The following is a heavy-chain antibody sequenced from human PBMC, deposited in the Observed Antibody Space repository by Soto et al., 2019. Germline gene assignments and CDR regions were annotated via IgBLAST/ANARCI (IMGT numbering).Heavy chain of an antibody. CDR1: GFSFSDYY. J-gene: IGHJ5*02. V-gene: IGHV3-11*05. Sequence: QVQLVESGGGLVKPGGSLRLSCAASGFSFSDYYMSWIRQAPGKGLEWVSYISSSSSYTNYADSVKGRFTISRDNAKNPRYLQMNSLRAEDTAVYYCARDQDWFDPWGQGTLVTVSS. CDR3: ARDQDWFDP. CDR2: ISSSSSYT.